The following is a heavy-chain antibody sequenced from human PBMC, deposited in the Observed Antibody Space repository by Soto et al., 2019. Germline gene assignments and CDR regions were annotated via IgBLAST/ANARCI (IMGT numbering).Heavy chain of an antibody. Sequence: SETLSLTWSVSGGSISSYYWHWIRQSQGKGLEWIGYIYSSGSTHYNPSLQNRVTISIDTSKNQVSLNVNSVTAADTAVYYCARDHPHSYGVYYFDYWGQGTPVTVSS. D-gene: IGHD5-18*01. J-gene: IGHJ4*02. V-gene: IGHV4-59*01. CDR1: GGSISSYY. CDR2: IYSSGST. CDR3: ARDHPHSYGVYYFDY.